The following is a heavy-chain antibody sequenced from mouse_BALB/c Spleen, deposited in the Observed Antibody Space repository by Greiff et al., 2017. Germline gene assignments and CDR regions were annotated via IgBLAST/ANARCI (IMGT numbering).Heavy chain of an antibody. CDR1: GFSLTGYG. CDR3: AITYYGNYGAMDY. CDR2: IWGDGST. D-gene: IGHD2-10*01. J-gene: IGHJ4*01. V-gene: IGHV2-6-7*01. Sequence: VKVEESGPGLVAPSQSLSITCTVSGFSLTGYGVNWVRQPPGKGLEWLGMIWGDGSTDYNSALKSRLSISKDNSKSQVFLKMNSLQTDDTARYYCAITYYGNYGAMDYWGQGTSVTVSS.